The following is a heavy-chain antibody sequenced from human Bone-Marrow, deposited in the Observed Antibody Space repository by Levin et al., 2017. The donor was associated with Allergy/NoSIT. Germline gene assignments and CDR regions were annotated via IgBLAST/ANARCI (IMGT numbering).Heavy chain of an antibody. V-gene: IGHV4-30-2*01. CDR2: IYRTGTT. D-gene: IGHD2-21*02. Sequence: SETLSLTCAVSGGSINSGGYSWSWIRQPPGKGLEWIGYIYRTGTTYYNPSLKSRVTISVDRSKNQFSLKLSSVTAADTALYYCAREVVTDAGNWFDPWGQGTLVTVSS. CDR3: AREVVTDAGNWFDP. J-gene: IGHJ5*02. CDR1: GGSINSGGYS.